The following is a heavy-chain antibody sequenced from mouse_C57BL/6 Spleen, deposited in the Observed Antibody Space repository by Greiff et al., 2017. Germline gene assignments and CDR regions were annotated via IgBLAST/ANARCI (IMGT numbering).Heavy chain of an antibody. Sequence: VQLQQPGAELVKPGASVKLSCKASGYTFTSYWMHWVKQRPGQGLEWIGMIHPNSGSTNYNEKFKSKATLTVDKSSSTAYMQLSSLTSEDSAVYYCARGGYYGSSYVGYCDVWGTGTTVTVSS. CDR3: ARGGYYGSSYVGYCDV. J-gene: IGHJ1*03. CDR2: IHPNSGST. D-gene: IGHD1-1*01. CDR1: GYTFTSYW. V-gene: IGHV1-64*01.